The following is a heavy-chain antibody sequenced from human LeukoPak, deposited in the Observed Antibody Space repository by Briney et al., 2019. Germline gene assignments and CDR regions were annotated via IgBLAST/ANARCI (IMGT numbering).Heavy chain of an antibody. V-gene: IGHV3-23*01. J-gene: IGHJ4*02. D-gene: IGHD6-19*01. Sequence: GGALILSCAASGFICSSHAMSWGGQEPGKGLEGVSTITARSGADYTDSVKGRFTISRDNSKNTLYLQMNSLRAEDTAVYYCAKGSYSSGWYGVDYWGQGTLVTVSS. CDR3: AKGSYSSGWYGVDY. CDR2: ITARSGA. CDR1: GFICSSHA.